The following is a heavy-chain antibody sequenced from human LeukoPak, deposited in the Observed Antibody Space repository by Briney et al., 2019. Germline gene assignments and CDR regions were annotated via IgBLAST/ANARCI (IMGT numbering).Heavy chain of an antibody. V-gene: IGHV3-21*01. CDR1: GFTFNKYT. D-gene: IGHD3-3*01. CDR3: ASEIIFGSFDY. CDR2: ISTSSSYI. J-gene: IGHJ4*02. Sequence: GGSLRLSCAASGFTFNKYTMNWVRQAPGKGLEWVSSISTSSSYIYYADSVKGRFTISRDNSKNTLYLQMNSLRAEDTAVYYCASEIIFGSFDYWGQGTLVTVSS.